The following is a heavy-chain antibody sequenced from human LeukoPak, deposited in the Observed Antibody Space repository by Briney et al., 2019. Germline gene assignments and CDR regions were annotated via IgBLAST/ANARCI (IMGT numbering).Heavy chain of an antibody. CDR3: TTGLWFGDQQQVYFDY. V-gene: IGHV3-15*01. CDR1: GFTFNSAW. D-gene: IGHD3-10*01. Sequence: GGSLRLSCAASGFTFNSAWMSWVRQAPGKGLEWVGRIKSKNDGGTTDYPAPLKGRFSISRDDSRNTLYLQMNSLKTEDTAVYFCTTGLWFGDQQQVYFDYWGQGTLVTVSS. J-gene: IGHJ4*02. CDR2: IKSKNDGGTT.